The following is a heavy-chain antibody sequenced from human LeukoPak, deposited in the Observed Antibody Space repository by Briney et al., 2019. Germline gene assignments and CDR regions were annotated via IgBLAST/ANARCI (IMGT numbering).Heavy chain of an antibody. CDR3: ARQGLYSSGWSPVGYFDL. Sequence: PGGSLRLSCAASGFTFSSYGMHWVRQAPGKGLEWVAVIWYGGSNKYYADSVKGRFTISRDNSKNTLYLQMNSLRAEDTAVYYCARQGLYSSGWSPVGYFDLWGRGTLVTVSS. J-gene: IGHJ2*01. CDR2: IWYGGSNK. V-gene: IGHV3-33*08. D-gene: IGHD6-19*01. CDR1: GFTFSSYG.